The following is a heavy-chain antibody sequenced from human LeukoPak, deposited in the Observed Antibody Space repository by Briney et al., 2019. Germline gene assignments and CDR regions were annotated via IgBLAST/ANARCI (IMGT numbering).Heavy chain of an antibody. CDR1: GYTFTSYY. J-gene: IGHJ4*02. D-gene: IGHD6-6*01. CDR3: ARERSSSGSSTPYDY. CDR2: INPSGGST. V-gene: IGHV1-46*01. Sequence: ASVKVSCKASGYTFTSYYMHWVRQAPGQGLEWMGIINPSGGSTSYAQKFQGRVTMTRDTSTSTAYMELSSLRSDDTAVYYCARERSSSGSSTPYDYWAQGTLVTVSS.